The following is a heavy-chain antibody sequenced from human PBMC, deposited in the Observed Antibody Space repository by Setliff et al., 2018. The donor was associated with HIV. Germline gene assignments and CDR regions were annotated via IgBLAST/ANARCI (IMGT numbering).Heavy chain of an antibody. V-gene: IGHV3-23*01. J-gene: IGHJ6*03. CDR1: GFTFSSYA. D-gene: IGHD2-15*01. Sequence: GGSLRLSCAASGFTFSSYAMTWVRQAPGKGLEWVSAISGSGGSTYYADSVKGRFTISRDNSKNTVYLQMDSLRAEDTAVYYCAKGRGCSGGYCNSVKDYYYMDVWGEGTTVTVSS. CDR3: AKGRGCSGGYCNSVKDYYYMDV. CDR2: ISGSGGST.